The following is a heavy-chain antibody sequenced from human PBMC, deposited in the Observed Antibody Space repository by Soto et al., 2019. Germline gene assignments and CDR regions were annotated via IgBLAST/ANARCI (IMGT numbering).Heavy chain of an antibody. CDR2: ISSSSSYI. D-gene: IGHD4-17*01. CDR3: ARASGYGDYVLVY. J-gene: IGHJ4*02. CDR1: GFTFSSYS. Sequence: EVQLVESGGGLVKPGGSLRLSCAASGFTFSSYSMNWVRQAPGKGLEWVSSISSSSSYIYYADSVKGRFTISRDNAKNSLYLQMNSLRAEDTAVYYCARASGYGDYVLVYWGQGTLVTVSS. V-gene: IGHV3-21*01.